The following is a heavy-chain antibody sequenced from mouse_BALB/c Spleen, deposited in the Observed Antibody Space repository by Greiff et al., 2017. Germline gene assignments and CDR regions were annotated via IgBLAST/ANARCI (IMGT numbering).Heavy chain of an antibody. CDR2: INPGSGGT. CDR1: GYAFTNYL. V-gene: IGHV1-54*01. CDR3: ARKPRGAMDY. J-gene: IGHJ4*01. Sequence: VQLQQSGAELVRPGTSVKVSCKASGYAFTNYLIEWVKQRPGQGLEWIGVINPGSGGTNYNEKFKGKATLTADKSSSTAYMQLSSLTSDDSAVYFCARKPRGAMDYWGQGTSVTVSA.